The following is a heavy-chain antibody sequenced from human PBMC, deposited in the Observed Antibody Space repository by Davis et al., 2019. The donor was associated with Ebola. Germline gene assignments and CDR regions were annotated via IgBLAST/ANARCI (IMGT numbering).Heavy chain of an antibody. Sequence: GASLKISCAASGFTFSSYSMNWVRQAPGKGLEWVSSISSSSSYIYYADSVKGRFTISRDNAKNSLYLQMNSLRSEDTAVYYCARDRELRSPGYYYYGMDVWGQGTTVTVSS. CDR2: ISSSSSYI. CDR3: ARDRELRSPGYYYYGMDV. D-gene: IGHD3-3*01. V-gene: IGHV3-21*01. J-gene: IGHJ6*02. CDR1: GFTFSSYS.